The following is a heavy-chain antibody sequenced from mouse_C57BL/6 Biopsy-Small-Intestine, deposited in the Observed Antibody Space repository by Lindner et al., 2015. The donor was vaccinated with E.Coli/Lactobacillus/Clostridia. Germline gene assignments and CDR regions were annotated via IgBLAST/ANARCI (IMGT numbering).Heavy chain of an antibody. CDR3: ARGYDGYYEFAY. D-gene: IGHD2-3*01. J-gene: IGHJ3*01. Sequence: VQLQESGAELVRPGTSVKVSCKASGYAFTNYLIEWVKQRPGQGLEWIGEILPGSGSTNYNEKFKGKATFTADTSSNTAYMQLSSLTTEDSAIYYCARGYDGYYEFAYWGQGTLVTVSA. CDR1: GYAFTNYL. V-gene: IGHV1-54*02. CDR2: ILPGSGST.